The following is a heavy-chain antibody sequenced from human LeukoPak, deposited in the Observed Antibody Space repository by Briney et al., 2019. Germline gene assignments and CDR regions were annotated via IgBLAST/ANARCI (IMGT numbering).Heavy chain of an antibody. Sequence: GGSLRLSCAASGFTVSSNYMSWVRQAPGKGLEWVSVIYNDGSTYYADSVKGRFIISRDNSKNTLYLQMNSLRAEDAAVYYCARDVGGSYYFDYWGQGTLVTVSS. J-gene: IGHJ4*02. V-gene: IGHV3-53*01. CDR1: GFTVSSNY. CDR2: IYNDGST. D-gene: IGHD1-26*01. CDR3: ARDVGGSYYFDY.